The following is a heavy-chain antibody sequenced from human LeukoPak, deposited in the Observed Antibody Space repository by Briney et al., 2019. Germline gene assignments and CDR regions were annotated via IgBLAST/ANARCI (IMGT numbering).Heavy chain of an antibody. V-gene: IGHV4-34*01. CDR1: GGSFNNYY. Sequence: PSETLSLTCAVYGGSFNNYYWSWIRQPPGEGLEWIGEINHSGSTNYSPSLKSRVSISVATSKNQFTLKLSSVSAADTAVYYCALSLEWSSKYGYWGQGTLVTVSS. CDR2: INHSGST. J-gene: IGHJ4*02. D-gene: IGHD3-3*01. CDR3: ALSLEWSSKYGY.